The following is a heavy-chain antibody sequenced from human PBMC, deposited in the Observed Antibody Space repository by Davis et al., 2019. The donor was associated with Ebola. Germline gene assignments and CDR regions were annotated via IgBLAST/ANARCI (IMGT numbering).Heavy chain of an antibody. CDR2: ITPIFGIA. Sequence: AASVKVSCKASGGTFSTYAISWVRQAPGQGLEWMGGITPIFGIANYAQKFQGRVTITADESTSTAYMELSSLRSEDTAVYYCAREGWRDTAMVTPFDYWGQGTLVTVSS. D-gene: IGHD5-18*01. V-gene: IGHV1-69*13. CDR1: GGTFSTYA. J-gene: IGHJ4*02. CDR3: AREGWRDTAMVTPFDY.